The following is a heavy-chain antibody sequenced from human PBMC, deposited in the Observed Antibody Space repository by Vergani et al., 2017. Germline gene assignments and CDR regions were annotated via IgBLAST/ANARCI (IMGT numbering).Heavy chain of an antibody. CDR1: GGSISSGSYY. Sequence: QVQLQQWGAGLLKPSETLSLTCAVYGGSISSGSYYWSWIRQPAGKGLEWIGRIYTSGSTNYNPSLKSRVTISVDTSKNQFSLKLSSVTAADTAVYYCAGTLVGATSWFDPWGQGTLVTVSS. J-gene: IGHJ5*02. D-gene: IGHD1-26*01. V-gene: IGHV4-61*02. CDR3: AGTLVGATSWFDP. CDR2: IYTSGST.